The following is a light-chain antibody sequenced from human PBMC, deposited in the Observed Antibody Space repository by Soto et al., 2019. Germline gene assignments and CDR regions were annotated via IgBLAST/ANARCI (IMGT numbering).Light chain of an antibody. J-gene: IGKJ4*01. V-gene: IGKV1-39*01. Sequence: DIQMTQSPSSLSASVGDRVTITCRASQSISSYLHWYQQKPGKAPKLLIYAASSLQSGVPSRFSGSGSGTAFTLTISSLQPEDFATYYWQRSFSTPRAFGGGTKVEIK. CDR3: QRSFSTPRA. CDR2: AAS. CDR1: QSISSY.